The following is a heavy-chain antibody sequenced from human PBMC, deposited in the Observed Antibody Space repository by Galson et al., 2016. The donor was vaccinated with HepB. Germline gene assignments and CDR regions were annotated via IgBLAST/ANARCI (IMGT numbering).Heavy chain of an antibody. CDR2: IWYDGTNK. Sequence: SLRLSCAASGFTFSNYGMQWVRQPPGKGLEWVAFIWYDGTNKHYADSVKGRFTISRDNSKNTLYLQMNNLRAEDTAVYFCARDPLRLDQHYYYYMEVWGKGTTVTVSS. CDR3: ARDPLRLDQHYYYYMEV. V-gene: IGHV3-33*01. D-gene: IGHD2-2*01. J-gene: IGHJ6*03. CDR1: GFTFSNYG.